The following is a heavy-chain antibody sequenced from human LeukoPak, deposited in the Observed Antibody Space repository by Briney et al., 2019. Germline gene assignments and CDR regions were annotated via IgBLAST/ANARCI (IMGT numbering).Heavy chain of an antibody. V-gene: IGHV3-23*01. CDR2: ISASGEST. CDR1: GFTFSDFS. D-gene: IGHD3-9*01. CDR3: AKANPYYNLLTGYYGAPDY. J-gene: IGHJ4*02. Sequence: GVSLRLSCAASGFTFSDFSMSWVRQAPGKGLEWVSAISASGESTFYAASVKGRFTISRDNSKSTLYLQMNTLRAEDTALYYCAKANPYYNLLTGYYGAPDYWGQGTLVTVSS.